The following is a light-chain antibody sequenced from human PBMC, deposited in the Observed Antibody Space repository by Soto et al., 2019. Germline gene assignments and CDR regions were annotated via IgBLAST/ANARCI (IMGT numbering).Light chain of an antibody. CDR2: GAS. Sequence: EVVMTQSPATLSVSPGEGATLSCRASQSVSSNLAWYQQKPGQAPRLLIYGASNWATGFPARFSGSGSGTEFTLTISSLQSEDFAVYYCQQGDTLPWTFGQGTKVEIK. J-gene: IGKJ1*01. CDR3: QQGDTLPWT. CDR1: QSVSSN. V-gene: IGKV3D-15*01.